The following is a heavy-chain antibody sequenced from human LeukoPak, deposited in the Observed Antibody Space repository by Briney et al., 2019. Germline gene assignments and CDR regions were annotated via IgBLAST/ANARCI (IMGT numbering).Heavy chain of an antibody. Sequence: GGSLRLSCAASGFTFSSYGMHWVRQAPGKGLEWVAFIRYDGSNKYYADSVKGRFTISRDNSKNTLYLQMNSLRAEDTAVYYCAKDGLSSWYFFFSYWGQGTLVTVSS. CDR2: IRYDGSNK. CDR3: AKDGLSSWYFFFSY. D-gene: IGHD6-13*01. V-gene: IGHV3-30*02. J-gene: IGHJ4*02. CDR1: GFTFSSYG.